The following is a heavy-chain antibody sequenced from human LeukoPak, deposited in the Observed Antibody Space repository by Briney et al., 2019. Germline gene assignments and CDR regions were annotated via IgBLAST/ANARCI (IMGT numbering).Heavy chain of an antibody. Sequence: SETLSLTCTVSGGSISSYYWSWIRQPPGKGLEWIGSIFYTGNTYYNPSLRSRVTMSVDTSKNHFSLNLSSVTAADMAVYYCSRHVNTFDYWGQGALVTVSS. V-gene: IGHV4-39*01. J-gene: IGHJ4*02. CDR2: IFYTGNT. CDR1: GGSISSYY. CDR3: SRHVNTFDY.